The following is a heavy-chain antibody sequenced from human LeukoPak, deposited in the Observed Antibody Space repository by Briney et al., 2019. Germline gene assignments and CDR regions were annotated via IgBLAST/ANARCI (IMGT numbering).Heavy chain of an antibody. CDR3: ARDRRTGDYYMDV. CDR2: ISSSGSTI. D-gene: IGHD3-10*01. CDR1: GFTFSDYY. J-gene: IGHJ6*03. Sequence: GGSLRLSCAASGFTFSDYYMNWIRQAPGKGLEWVSYISSSGSTIYYADSVKGRFTISRDNAKNSLSLQMNSLRAEDTAVYYCARDRRTGDYYMDVWGKGTTVTVSS. V-gene: IGHV3-11*01.